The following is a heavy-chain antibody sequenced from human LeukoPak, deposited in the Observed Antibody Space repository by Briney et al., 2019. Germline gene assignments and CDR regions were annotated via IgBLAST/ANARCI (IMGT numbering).Heavy chain of an antibody. CDR3: ARYIAYCGGDCYAYFDY. J-gene: IGHJ4*02. Sequence: GGSLRLSRGAPGFIFSDYYMSWIRQAPGKGLEWIAYIRYGGTPKYYADSVKGRFTISRDNSKNTLYLQMNSLRVEDTAVYYCARYIAYCGGDCYAYFDYWGQGTLVTASS. CDR2: IRYGGTPK. D-gene: IGHD2-21*02. CDR1: GFIFSDYY. V-gene: IGHV3-11*04.